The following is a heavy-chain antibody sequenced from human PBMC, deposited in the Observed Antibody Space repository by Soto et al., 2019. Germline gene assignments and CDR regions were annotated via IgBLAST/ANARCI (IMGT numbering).Heavy chain of an antibody. V-gene: IGHV4-59*01. CDR3: ATLGETCSGGSCYSGWFDP. CDR1: GGSISSYY. D-gene: IGHD2-15*01. J-gene: IGHJ5*02. Sequence: SETLSLTCTVSGGSISSYYWSWIRQPPGKGLEWIGYIYYSGSTNYNPSLKSRVTISVDTSKNQFSLKLSSVTAADTAVYYCATLGETCSGGSCYSGWFDPWGQGTLVTVSS. CDR2: IYYSGST.